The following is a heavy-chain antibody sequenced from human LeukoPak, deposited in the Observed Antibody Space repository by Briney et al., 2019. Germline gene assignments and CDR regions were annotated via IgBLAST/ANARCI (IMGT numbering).Heavy chain of an antibody. CDR1: GFTVSSSY. D-gene: IGHD6-19*01. Sequence: PGGSLRLSCAAPGFTVSSSYMSWVRQAPGRGLEWVSVIYSGGSTSYADSVKGRFTISRDNSKNMLYLQMNSLRGEDTGVYYCARDGSSGWHSEYWGQGTLVTVSS. CDR2: IYSGGST. V-gene: IGHV3-66*01. CDR3: ARDGSSGWHSEY. J-gene: IGHJ4*02.